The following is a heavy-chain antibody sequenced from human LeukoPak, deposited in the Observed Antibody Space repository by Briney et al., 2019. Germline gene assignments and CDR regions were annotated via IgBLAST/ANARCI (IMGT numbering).Heavy chain of an antibody. V-gene: IGHV1-3*01. Sequence: ASVKVSCKTSGCTFDIYAMNWVRQAPGQRPEWMGWINAGNGKTKYSQSFQGGVTITRDTSASTAYMELSSLRSEDTAVYYCARGVWSSHNKEYFLDYWGQGTLVTVSS. D-gene: IGHD2-2*01. CDR1: GCTFDIYA. CDR2: INAGNGKT. CDR3: ARGVWSSHNKEYFLDY. J-gene: IGHJ4*02.